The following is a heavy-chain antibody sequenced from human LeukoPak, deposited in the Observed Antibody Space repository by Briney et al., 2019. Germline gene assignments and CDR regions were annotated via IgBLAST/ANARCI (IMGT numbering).Heavy chain of an antibody. CDR2: ISGSGGST. CDR3: ARGRRYYDFWSGYLDY. Sequence: AGGSLRLSCAASGFTFSSYAMSWVRQATGKGLEWVSAISGSGGSTYYADSVKGRFTISRDTSKNTLYLQMNSLRVEDTAVYYCARGRRYYDFWSGYLDYWGQGTLVTVSS. V-gene: IGHV3-23*01. CDR1: GFTFSSYA. J-gene: IGHJ4*02. D-gene: IGHD3-3*01.